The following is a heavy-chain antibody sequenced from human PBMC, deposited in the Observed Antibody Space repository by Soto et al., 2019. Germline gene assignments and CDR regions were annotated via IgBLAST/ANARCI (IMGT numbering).Heavy chain of an antibody. J-gene: IGHJ6*02. D-gene: IGHD3-3*01. Sequence: GGSLRLSCAASGFTFSSYAMHWVRQAPGKGLEWVAVISYDGSNKYYADSVKGRFTISRDNSKNTLYLQMNSLRAEDTAVYYCARDIGREGYYDFWSGPPDYYYYGMDVWGQGTTVTVSS. V-gene: IGHV3-30-3*01. CDR2: ISYDGSNK. CDR1: GFTFSSYA. CDR3: ARDIGREGYYDFWSGPPDYYYYGMDV.